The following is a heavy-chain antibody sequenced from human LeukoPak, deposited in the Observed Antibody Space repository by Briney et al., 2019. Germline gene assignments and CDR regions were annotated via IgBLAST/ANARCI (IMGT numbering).Heavy chain of an antibody. Sequence: QASETLSLTCTVSGGSISSYYWSWIRQPAGKGLEWIGRIYTSGSTNYNPSLKSRVTMSVDTSKNQFSLKLTSVTAADTAVHYCASETYYYDSSGYYIFDYWGQGTLVTVSS. D-gene: IGHD3-22*01. J-gene: IGHJ4*02. V-gene: IGHV4-4*07. CDR2: IYTSGST. CDR1: GGSISSYY. CDR3: ASETYYYDSSGYYIFDY.